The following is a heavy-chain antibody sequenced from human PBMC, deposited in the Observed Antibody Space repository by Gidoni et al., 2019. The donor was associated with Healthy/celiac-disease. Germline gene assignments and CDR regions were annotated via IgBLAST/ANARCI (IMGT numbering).Heavy chain of an antibody. CDR3: ARDRYSGYDQPNSFDY. Sequence: EVPLVESGGGLVQPGGSLRLSCAASGFTVSSNYMSWVRQAPGKGLEWVSVIYSGGSTYYADSVKGRFTISRDNSKNTLYLQMNSLRAEDTAVYYCARDRYSGYDQPNSFDYWGQGTLVTVSS. V-gene: IGHV3-66*02. J-gene: IGHJ4*02. CDR2: IYSGGST. CDR1: GFTVSSNY. D-gene: IGHD5-12*01.